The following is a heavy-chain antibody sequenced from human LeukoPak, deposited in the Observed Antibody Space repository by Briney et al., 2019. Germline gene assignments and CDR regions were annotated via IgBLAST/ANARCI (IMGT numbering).Heavy chain of an antibody. CDR2: ISWNSNTI. CDR1: GFIFDDYA. D-gene: IGHD4-17*01. J-gene: IGHJ4*02. CDR3: ARDYGDYVGYFDY. Sequence: PGRSLRLSCAASGFIFDDYAMHWVREAPGKGLEWVSGISWNSNTIGYADSVKGRFTISRDNAKNSLYLQMNSLRAEDTALYYCARDYGDYVGYFDYWGQGTLVTVSS. V-gene: IGHV3-9*01.